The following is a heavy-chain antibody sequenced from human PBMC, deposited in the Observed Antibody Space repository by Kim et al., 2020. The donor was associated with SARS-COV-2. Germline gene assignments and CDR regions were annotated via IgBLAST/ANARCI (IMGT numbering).Heavy chain of an antibody. Sequence: VKGRFTISRDNSKNTLYLQMNSLRAEDTAVYYCARDGYSSGWTDSQFDYWGQGTLVTVSS. J-gene: IGHJ4*02. CDR3: ARDGYSSGWTDSQFDY. V-gene: IGHV3-30*01. D-gene: IGHD6-19*01.